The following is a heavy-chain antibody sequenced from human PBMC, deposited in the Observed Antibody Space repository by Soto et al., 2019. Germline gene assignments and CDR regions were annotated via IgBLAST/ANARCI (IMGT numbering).Heavy chain of an antibody. CDR2: IYESGST. Sequence: QVQLQESGPGLVKPSETLSLTCTVSGGSMSGHMSYWSWIRQPPGKGLGWIGYIYESGSTYYNPSLKRRVTITVDTSKKQFSLRLNSVTAADTAVYYCAREIIPLTTDWYFDLWGRGTLVTVSS. D-gene: IGHD4-17*01. CDR3: AREIIPLTTDWYFDL. J-gene: IGHJ2*01. CDR1: GGSMSGHMSY. V-gene: IGHV4-30-4*01.